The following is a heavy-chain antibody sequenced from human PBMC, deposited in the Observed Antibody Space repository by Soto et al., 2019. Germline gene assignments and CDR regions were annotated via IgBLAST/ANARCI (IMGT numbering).Heavy chain of an antibody. J-gene: IGHJ4*02. Sequence: SETLSLTCTVSGGSISSGGYYWSWIRQHPGKGLEWIGYIYYSGSTYYNPSLKSRVTISVDTSKNEFSLKLSSVTAADTAVYYCARFGYSTNIGIDYWGQGTLVTVSS. CDR1: GGSISSGGYY. V-gene: IGHV4-31*03. CDR2: IYYSGST. CDR3: ARFGYSTNIGIDY. D-gene: IGHD5-18*01.